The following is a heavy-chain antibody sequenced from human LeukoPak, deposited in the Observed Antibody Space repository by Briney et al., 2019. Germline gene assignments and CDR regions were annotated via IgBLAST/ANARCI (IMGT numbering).Heavy chain of an antibody. V-gene: IGHV4-34*01. CDR3: ASLTMAYYFDL. D-gene: IGHD4/OR15-4a*01. CDR2: INHSGST. CDR1: GGSFSGYY. J-gene: IGHJ4*02. Sequence: SETLSLTCAVYGGSFSGYYWSWIRQPPGKGLEWIAEINHSGSTNYYPSLKSRVAISVDTSKNQFSLKLSSVTAADTAMYYCASLTMAYYFDLWGQGTLVTVSS.